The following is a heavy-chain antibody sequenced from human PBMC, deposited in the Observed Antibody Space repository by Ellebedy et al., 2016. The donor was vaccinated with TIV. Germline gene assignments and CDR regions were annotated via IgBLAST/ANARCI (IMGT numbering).Heavy chain of an antibody. Sequence: MPSETLSLTCTVSGASVSGYFWSWVRQPPGKGLARIAYMVHNGMTSYNPSLKSRVTISVDTSRNQFSLRMSSVTAADTAVYYCALHASGGWYALNYWGRGTLVTVSS. V-gene: IGHV4-59*08. D-gene: IGHD6-19*01. CDR1: GASVSGYF. CDR3: ALHASGGWYALNY. CDR2: MVHNGMT. J-gene: IGHJ4*02.